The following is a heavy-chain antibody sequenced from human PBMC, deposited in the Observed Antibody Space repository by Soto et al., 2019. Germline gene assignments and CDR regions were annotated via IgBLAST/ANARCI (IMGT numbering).Heavy chain of an antibody. Sequence: QVQLVQSGAEVKKPGASVKVSCKASGYTFTSYAMHWVRQAPGQRLEWMGWINAGNGNTKYSRTFQGRVTITRDTSASTAYMELSSRRSEDTAVYYCARGSVVGVDPWGQRTLVTVSS. CDR1: GYTFTSYA. J-gene: IGHJ5*02. V-gene: IGHV1-3*01. D-gene: IGHD2-15*01. CDR3: ARGSVVGVDP. CDR2: INAGNGNT.